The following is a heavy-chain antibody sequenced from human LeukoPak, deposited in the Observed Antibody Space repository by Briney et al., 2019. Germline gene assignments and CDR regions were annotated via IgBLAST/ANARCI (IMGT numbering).Heavy chain of an antibody. Sequence: ASVKVSCKASGYTFTSYDISWVRQATGQGLEWMGWMNPNSGNTGYAQKFQGRVTMTRNTSISTAYMELSSLRSEDTAVYYCPRGRYSGYDLWYFYYYYMDVWGKGTTVTISS. CDR3: PRGRYSGYDLWYFYYYYMDV. D-gene: IGHD5-12*01. V-gene: IGHV1-8*01. J-gene: IGHJ6*03. CDR1: GYTFTSYD. CDR2: MNPNSGNT.